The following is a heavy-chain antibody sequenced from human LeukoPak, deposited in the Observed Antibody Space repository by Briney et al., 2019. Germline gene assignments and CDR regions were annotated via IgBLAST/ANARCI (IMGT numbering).Heavy chain of an antibody. V-gene: IGHV3-33*01. CDR1: GFPFSSYG. Sequence: GGSLRLSCAASGFPFSSYGMHWVRQAPGKGLVWVAVIWPDGSNKYYADSVKGRFTVSRDNSRNTLYLQMNSLRVEDTAVYFCARDKSTGSFDYWGQGTLLTVSS. CDR3: ARDKSTGSFDY. J-gene: IGHJ4*02. CDR2: IWPDGSNK. D-gene: IGHD1-26*01.